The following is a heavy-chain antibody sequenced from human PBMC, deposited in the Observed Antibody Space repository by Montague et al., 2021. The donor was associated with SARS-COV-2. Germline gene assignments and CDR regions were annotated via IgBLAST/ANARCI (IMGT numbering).Heavy chain of an antibody. CDR1: GGSIRSYY. CDR2: IYYTGET. D-gene: IGHD3-3*01. CDR3: ARFWSGYVDK. V-gene: IGHV4-59*01. Sequence: SETLSLTCSFSGGSIRSYYWSWIRLPPGKPLEWLGYIYYTGETTXNPSLKSRVTISVDTSNSQFSLRLTSVTAAVTAVYFCARFWSGYVDKWSQGTLVTVSS. J-gene: IGHJ4*02.